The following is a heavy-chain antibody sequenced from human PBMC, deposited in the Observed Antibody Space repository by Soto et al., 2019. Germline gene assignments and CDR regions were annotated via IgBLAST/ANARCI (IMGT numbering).Heavy chain of an antibody. D-gene: IGHD3-9*01. CDR1: GFTFSSYW. CDR2: IKQDGSEK. Sequence: PGGSLRLSCAASGFTFSSYWMSWVRQAPGKGLEWVANIKQDGSEKYYVDPVKGRFTISRDNAKNSPYLQMNSLRAEATAVYYCARDILTRYYERTYYYHVMDFWGQGTTVTVSS. V-gene: IGHV3-7*01. J-gene: IGHJ6*02. CDR3: ARDILTRYYERTYYYHVMDF.